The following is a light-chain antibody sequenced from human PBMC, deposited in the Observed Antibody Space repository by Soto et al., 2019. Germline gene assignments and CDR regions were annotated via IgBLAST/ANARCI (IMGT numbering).Light chain of an antibody. V-gene: IGKV3-11*01. CDR1: QSVRSSH. CDR2: GAS. Sequence: EIVLTQSPGTLSLSPGERATLSCSTSQSVRSSHLAWYQQKSGHAPRLLIYGASNRATGIPARFSGSGSGTDFTLTISSLEAEDFAVYYCQQRRSWPPITFGQGTRLEIK. J-gene: IGKJ5*01. CDR3: QQRRSWPPIT.